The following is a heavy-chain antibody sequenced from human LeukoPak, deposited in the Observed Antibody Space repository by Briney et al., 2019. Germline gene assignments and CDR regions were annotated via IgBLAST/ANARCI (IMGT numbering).Heavy chain of an antibody. CDR3: ARAEYCYYCGMDV. CDR2: IKQDGSEK. J-gene: IGHJ6*02. V-gene: IGHV3-7*03. CDR1: GFTFSSYA. Sequence: GGSLRLSCAASGFTFSSYAMHWVRQAPGKGLEWVANIKQDGSEKYYVDSVKGRFTISRDNAKNSLYLQMNSLRAEDTAVYYCARAEYCYYCGMDVWGQGTTVTVSS. D-gene: IGHD2/OR15-2a*01.